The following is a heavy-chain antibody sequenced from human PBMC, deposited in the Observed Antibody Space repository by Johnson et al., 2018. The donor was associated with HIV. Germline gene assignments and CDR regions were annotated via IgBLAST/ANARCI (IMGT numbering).Heavy chain of an antibody. D-gene: IGHD6-13*01. Sequence: QVQLVESGGGVVQPGRSLRLSCVVSGFSFSGFAMHWVRQAPGKGLDWMAVISYDGRNQQYAESVKGRFTISRDNYKNTLYLQMSSVRPEDTAVYYCARVAAAAGRMTDAFDIWGQGTMVSVSS. CDR1: GFSFSGFA. J-gene: IGHJ3*02. CDR2: ISYDGRNQ. V-gene: IGHV3-30-3*01. CDR3: ARVAAAAGRMTDAFDI.